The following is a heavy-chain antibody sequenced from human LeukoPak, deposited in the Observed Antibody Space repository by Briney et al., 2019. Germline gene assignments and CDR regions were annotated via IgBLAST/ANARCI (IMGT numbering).Heavy chain of an antibody. J-gene: IGHJ4*02. CDR3: ARDEIGGKAAAGPKGFLFDY. CDR2: IRYDGSNK. D-gene: IGHD6-13*01. CDR1: GFTFSSYG. Sequence: GGSLRLSCAASGFTFSSYGMHWVRQAPGKGLEWVAFIRYDGSNKYYADSVKGRFTISRDNSKNTLYLQMNSLRAEDTAVYYCARDEIGGKAAAGPKGFLFDYWGQGTLVTVSS. V-gene: IGHV3-30*02.